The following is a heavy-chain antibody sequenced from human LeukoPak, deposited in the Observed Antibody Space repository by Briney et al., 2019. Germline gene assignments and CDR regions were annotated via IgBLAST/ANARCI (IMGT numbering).Heavy chain of an antibody. V-gene: IGHV1-18*01. Sequence: ASVKVSCKASGYTFTSYGISWVRQAPGQGLEWMGWISAYNGNTNYAQKLQGRVTMTTDTSTSTAYMELRGLRSDDTAVYYCARDRSSTMGRCYYYMDFWGKGTTVTVSS. J-gene: IGHJ6*03. CDR3: ARDRSSTMGRCYYYMDF. D-gene: IGHD2-2*01. CDR2: ISAYNGNT. CDR1: GYTFTSYG.